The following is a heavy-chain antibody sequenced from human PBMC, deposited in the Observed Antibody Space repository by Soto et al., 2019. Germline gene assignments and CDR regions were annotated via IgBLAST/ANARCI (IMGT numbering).Heavy chain of an antibody. Sequence: ESGGGVVQPGRSLRLSCAASGFTFSSYAMHWVRQAPGKGLEWVAVISYDGSNKYYADSVKGRFTISRDNSKNTLYLQMNSLRADATAVYYCASTLDVWGQGTTVTVSS. CDR1: GFTFSSYA. J-gene: IGHJ6*02. CDR3: ASTLDV. CDR2: ISYDGSNK. V-gene: IGHV3-30-3*01.